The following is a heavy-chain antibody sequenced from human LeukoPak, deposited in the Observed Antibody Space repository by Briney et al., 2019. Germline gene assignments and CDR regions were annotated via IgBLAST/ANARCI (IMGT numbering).Heavy chain of an antibody. CDR1: GGSISSYY. CDR2: IYYSGST. Sequence: PPETLSLTCIVSGGSISSYYWSWIRQPPGKGLEWIGYIYYSGSTNYNPSLKSRVTISVDTSKNQFSLKLSSVTAADTAVYYCARALGSYGSGSYPTPHMDWGQGTLVTVSS. CDR3: ARALGSYGSGSYPTPHMD. J-gene: IGHJ4*02. D-gene: IGHD3-10*01. V-gene: IGHV4-59*01.